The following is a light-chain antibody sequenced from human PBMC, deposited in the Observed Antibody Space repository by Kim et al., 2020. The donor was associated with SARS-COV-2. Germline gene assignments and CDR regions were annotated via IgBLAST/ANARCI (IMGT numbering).Light chain of an antibody. J-gene: IGKJ4*01. CDR3: QQNSRTPLT. CDR2: TIS. V-gene: IGKV1-39*01. Sequence: ASVGERVTITCRTSQTIYQFLNWYQQKPGKAPKLLIYTISNLQSGVPSRFSGSGSGTDFTLTISSLQPEDVATYYCQQNSRTPLTFGGGTKVDIK. CDR1: QTIYQF.